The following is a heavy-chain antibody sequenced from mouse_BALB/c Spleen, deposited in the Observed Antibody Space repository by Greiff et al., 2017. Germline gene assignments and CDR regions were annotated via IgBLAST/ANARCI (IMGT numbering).Heavy chain of an antibody. CDR3: ARDYYGSSEYFDV. J-gene: IGHJ1*01. D-gene: IGHD1-1*01. Sequence: QAQLQQPGAELVKPGASVKLSCKASGYTFTSYWMHWVKQRPGQGLEWIGEIDPSDSYTNYNQKFKGKATLTVDKSSSTAYMQLSSLTSEDSAVYYCARDYYGSSEYFDVWGAGTTVTVSS. V-gene: IGHV1-69*02. CDR2: IDPSDSYT. CDR1: GYTFTSYW.